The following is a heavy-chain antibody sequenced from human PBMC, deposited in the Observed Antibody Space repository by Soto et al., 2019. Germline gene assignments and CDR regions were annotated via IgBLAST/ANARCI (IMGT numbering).Heavy chain of an antibody. J-gene: IGHJ4*01. CDR3: ERSSTGYGHGDY. Sequence: SETLSLTVSVPRYSVSSGSHSWTCIRQPPGKGLEFLGYIYYNASTNYNPSLKGRVTISVDTSKNQISLQLTSVTVADTAVYYCERSSTGYGHGDYWGHGTLVTVS. D-gene: IGHD2-15*01. CDR2: IYYNAST. V-gene: IGHV4-61*01. CDR1: RYSVSSGSHS.